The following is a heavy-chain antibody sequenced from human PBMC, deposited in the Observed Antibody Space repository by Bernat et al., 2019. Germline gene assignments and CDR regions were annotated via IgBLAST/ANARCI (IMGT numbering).Heavy chain of an antibody. CDR1: GGSISSTAYY. Sequence: QLQMQESGPGLVKPSETLSLTCSVSGGSISSTAYYWGWIRQPPGKGLEWIGSIYYSGSAYYNPSLKSRVTMSVDTTKNKFTLILTSVTAADTAIYYCTGHKVDTPTKPVDYWGQGTLVTVSS. J-gene: IGHJ4*02. V-gene: IGHV4-39*01. D-gene: IGHD5-18*01. CDR3: TGHKVDTPTKPVDY. CDR2: IYYSGSA.